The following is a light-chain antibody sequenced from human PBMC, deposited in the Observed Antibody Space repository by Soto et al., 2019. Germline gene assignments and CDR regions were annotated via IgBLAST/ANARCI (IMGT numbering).Light chain of an antibody. Sequence: QSALTQPPSASGSPGQSVTISCTGTSSDVGGYNYVSWYQQHPGKAPKLMIYEVSKRPSGVPDRFSGSKSGNTASLTVSGLQAEDEADYYCSSYAGSNTHGVFGGGTQLTAL. J-gene: IGLJ3*02. CDR1: SSDVGGYNY. CDR2: EVS. V-gene: IGLV2-8*01. CDR3: SSYAGSNTHGV.